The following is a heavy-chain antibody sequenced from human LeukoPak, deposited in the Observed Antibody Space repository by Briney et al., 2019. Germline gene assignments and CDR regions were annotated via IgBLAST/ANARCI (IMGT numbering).Heavy chain of an antibody. CDR3: ARVWRHYYGSAYFDY. J-gene: IGHJ4*02. CDR2: IYYSGST. CDR1: GGSISSSSYY. Sequence: SETLSLTCTVSGGSISSSSYYWGWIRQPPGKGLEWIGSIYYSGSTYYNPSLKSRVTISVDTSKNQFSLKLSSVTAADTAVYYCARVWRHYYGSAYFDYWGQGTLVTVSS. V-gene: IGHV4-39*07. D-gene: IGHD3-10*01.